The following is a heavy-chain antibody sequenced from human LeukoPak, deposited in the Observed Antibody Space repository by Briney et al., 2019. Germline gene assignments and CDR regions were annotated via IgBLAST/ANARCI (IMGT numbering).Heavy chain of an antibody. J-gene: IGHJ6*03. Sequence: SETLSLTXAVSGYSIRNGYYWVWIRHPPGRGLECIGSLYHSDSAYYNTSLRSRVSMSVDTSKNQFSLTLSFVTAADTAVYYCARQHDSYYYYYIDVWGSGTTVTVSS. V-gene: IGHV4-38-2*01. CDR3: ARQHDSYYYYYIDV. CDR2: LYHSDSA. CDR1: GYSIRNGYY.